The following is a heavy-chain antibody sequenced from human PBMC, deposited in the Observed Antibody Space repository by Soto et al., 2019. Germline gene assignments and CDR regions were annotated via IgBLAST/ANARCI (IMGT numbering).Heavy chain of an antibody. CDR2: IKSQGEGGTT. V-gene: IGHV3-15*01. Sequence: GGSLRLSCAASGFSFSDAWMTWVRQAPGKRLEWVGRIKSQGEGGTTEYGAPVKGRFTISRDDSENTLHLQMNSLKTEDTAVYYCATFRSYSDSWGHGTLVTVSS. D-gene: IGHD1-26*01. J-gene: IGHJ5*01. CDR1: GFSFSDAW. CDR3: ATFRSYSDS.